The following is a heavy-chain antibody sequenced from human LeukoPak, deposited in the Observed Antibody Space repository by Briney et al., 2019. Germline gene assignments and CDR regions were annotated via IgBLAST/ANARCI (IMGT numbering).Heavy chain of an antibody. J-gene: IGHJ4*02. CDR2: IDANNGDT. D-gene: IGHD4-11*01. CDR3: ARDPSSVTLYFFDY. V-gene: IGHV1-2*06. Sequence: ASVPNSFLSSGYTHRDNYLHSLRPATAKEVPGMGRIDANNGDTKSAQKFQGGVTMSRDTSISTAYMDLSSLSPDDAAVYYCARDPSSVTLYFFDYWGQGTLVTVSS. CDR1: GYTHRDNY.